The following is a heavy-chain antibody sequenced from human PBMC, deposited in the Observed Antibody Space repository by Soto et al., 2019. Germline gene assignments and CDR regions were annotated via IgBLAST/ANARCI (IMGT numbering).Heavy chain of an antibody. D-gene: IGHD3-10*01. J-gene: IGHJ4*02. V-gene: IGHV1-18*01. CDR3: ARGRYGDY. CDR1: GYTFTSYG. CDR2: IIAHNGNT. Sequence: QVHLVQSGAEVKKPGASVKVSCKASGYTFTSYGITWVRQAPGQGLEWMGWIIAHNGNTDYAQKLQGRVIVTRDTSTSTAYMELRSLISDETAVYYCARGRYGDYWGQGALVTVSS.